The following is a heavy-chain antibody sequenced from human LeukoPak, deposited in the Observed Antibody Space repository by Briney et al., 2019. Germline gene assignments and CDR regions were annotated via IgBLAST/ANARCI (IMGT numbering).Heavy chain of an antibody. CDR2: INHSGST. J-gene: IGHJ4*02. Sequence: KPSETLSLTCAVYGGSFSGYYWSWIRQPPGKGLEWIGEINHSGSTNYNPSLKSRVTISVDTSKNQFSLKLSSVTAADTAVYYCARVRFYYFDYWGQGTLVTVSS. CDR1: GGSFSGYY. V-gene: IGHV4-34*01. D-gene: IGHD3-16*01. CDR3: ARVRFYYFDY.